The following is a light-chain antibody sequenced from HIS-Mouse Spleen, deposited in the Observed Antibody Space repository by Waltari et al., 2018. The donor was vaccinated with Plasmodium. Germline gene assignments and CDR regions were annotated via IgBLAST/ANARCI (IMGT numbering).Light chain of an antibody. CDR1: QSISSW. CDR3: QQYNSYSWT. Sequence: DIQMTQSPSTLSASVGDRVTITCLASQSISSWLAWYQQKPGNAPKPLIYTASSLESGVPSRISGSESGTEFTLTISSLQPNDFATYYCQQYNSYSWTFGQGTKVEIK. CDR2: TAS. J-gene: IGKJ1*01. V-gene: IGKV1-5*03.